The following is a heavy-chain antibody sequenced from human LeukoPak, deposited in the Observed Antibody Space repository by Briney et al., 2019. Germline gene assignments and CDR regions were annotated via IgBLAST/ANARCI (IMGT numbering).Heavy chain of an antibody. V-gene: IGHV3-23*01. CDR1: GFTFSSYG. Sequence: GRSLRLSSAASGFTFSSYGMSWVRQAPGKGLDWVSAISGSGGSTYYADSVKGRFTISRDNSKNTLYLQMNSLRAEDTAVYYCAKVGEYQLLLYAFDMWGQGTMVTVSS. J-gene: IGHJ3*02. D-gene: IGHD2-2*01. CDR3: AKVGEYQLLLYAFDM. CDR2: ISGSGGST.